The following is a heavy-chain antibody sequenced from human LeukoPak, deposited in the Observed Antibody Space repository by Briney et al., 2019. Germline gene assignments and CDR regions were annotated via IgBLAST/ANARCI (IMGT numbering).Heavy chain of an antibody. V-gene: IGHV7-4-1*02. J-gene: IGHJ4*02. CDR1: GYTFTSYA. CDR2: INTNTGNP. D-gene: IGHD3-22*01. Sequence: ASVKVSCKASGYTFTSYAMNWVRQAPGQGLEWMGWINTNTGNPTYAQGFTGRFVFSLDTSVSTAYLQISSLKAEDTAVYYCAREGLLYDSSGYYSYFDYWGQGTLVTVSS. CDR3: AREGLLYDSSGYYSYFDY.